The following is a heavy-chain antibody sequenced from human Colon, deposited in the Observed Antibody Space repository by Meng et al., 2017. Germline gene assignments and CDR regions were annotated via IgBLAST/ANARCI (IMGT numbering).Heavy chain of an antibody. CDR1: GFTFSSYW. J-gene: IGHJ4*02. CDR3: ARERAYVSGSYYPYYDY. Sequence: GGSLRLSCAASGFTFSSYWLSWVRQAPGKGLEWVANIKQDGSEKYYVDSVEGRFTISRDNAENSLYLEMNSLRAEDTAVYYCARERAYVSGSYYPYYDYWGQGTLVTVSS. CDR2: IKQDGSEK. V-gene: IGHV3-7*01. D-gene: IGHD3-10*01.